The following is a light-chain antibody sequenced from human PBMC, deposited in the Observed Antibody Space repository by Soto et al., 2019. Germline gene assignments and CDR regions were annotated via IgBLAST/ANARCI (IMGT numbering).Light chain of an antibody. CDR2: DVT. CDR3: CSYAGSDTMI. V-gene: IGLV2-14*03. J-gene: IGLJ2*01. CDR1: SRDIGAYDY. Sequence: QSALTQPASVSGSPGQLITISCTGTSRDIGAYDYVSWYQQHPGQAPRLIIYDVTERPSGISDRFSGSKSGNTASLTISGLQAEDEADYYCCSYAGSDTMIFGGGTKVTVL.